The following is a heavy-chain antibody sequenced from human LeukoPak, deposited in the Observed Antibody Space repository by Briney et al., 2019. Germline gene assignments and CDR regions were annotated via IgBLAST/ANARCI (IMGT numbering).Heavy chain of an antibody. D-gene: IGHD3-10*01. V-gene: IGHV3-23*01. CDR2: ISGSGGST. J-gene: IGHJ4*02. CDR3: AKSVTLVRGVIPYFDY. Sequence: GGSLRLSCAASGFTFSSYAMSWVRQAPGKGLEWVSAISGSGGSTYYADSVKGRFTISRDNSKNTLYLQMNSLRAEDTAVYYCAKSVTLVRGVIPYFDYWGQGTLVTVSS. CDR1: GFTFSSYA.